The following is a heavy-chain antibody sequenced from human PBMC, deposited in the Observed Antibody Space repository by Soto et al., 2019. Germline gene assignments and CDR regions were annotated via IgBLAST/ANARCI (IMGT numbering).Heavy chain of an antibody. CDR2: IYYSGST. CDR3: ARDWNYYDSSGPDAFDI. J-gene: IGHJ3*02. Sequence: SETLSLTCTVSGGSVSSGSYYWSWIRQPPGKGLEWIGYIYYSGSTNYNPSLKSRVTISVDTSKNQFSLKLSSVTAADTAVHYCARDWNYYDSSGPDAFDIWGQGTMVTVSS. CDR1: GGSVSSGSYY. D-gene: IGHD3-22*01. V-gene: IGHV4-61*01.